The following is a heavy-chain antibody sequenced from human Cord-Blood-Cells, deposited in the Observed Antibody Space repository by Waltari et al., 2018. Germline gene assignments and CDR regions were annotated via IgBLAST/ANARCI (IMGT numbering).Heavy chain of an antibody. CDR2: IIPIFGTA. D-gene: IGHD4-17*01. CDR1: GGTSSSYA. CDR3: ASELTYGGNSWFDP. Sequence: QVQLVQSGAAVKKPGSSVKVSCKASGGTSSSYAISWVRPAPGQGLEWMGGIIPIFGTANYAQKFQGRVTITADESTSTAYMELSSLRSEDTAVYYCASELTYGGNSWFDPWGQGTLVTVSS. V-gene: IGHV1-69*01. J-gene: IGHJ5*02.